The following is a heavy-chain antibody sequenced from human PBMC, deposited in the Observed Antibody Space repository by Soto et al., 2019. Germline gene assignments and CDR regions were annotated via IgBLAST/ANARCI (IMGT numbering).Heavy chain of an antibody. V-gene: IGHV3-43*01. CDR3: ATVSTKHSWNDGLDS. CDR1: GFNFDDYS. CDR2: INWDGSNT. D-gene: IGHD1-20*01. J-gene: IGHJ4*02. Sequence: GGSLRLSCAASGFNFDDYSMHWVRQAPGKGLEWVSLINWDGSNTYYAGSVKRRFTISRDNSRNSVYLEMNSLRTEDTALYLCATVSTKHSWNDGLDSRGKGTLVTASS.